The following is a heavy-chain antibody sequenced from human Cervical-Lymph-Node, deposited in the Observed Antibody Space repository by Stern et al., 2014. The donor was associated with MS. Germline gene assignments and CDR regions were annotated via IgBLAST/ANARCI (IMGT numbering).Heavy chain of an antibody. D-gene: IGHD3-3*01. Sequence: EVQLVQSGGGLIQPGGSLRLSCAAPGFTVSNNYMSWVRQAPGKGLEWVSLIYNADSTYYAGSVKGRFTISRENAQNKLFLKMNSLRAEDTAVYYCAKAIFGVNTAAMAPDAFDTWGQGTMVTVSS. J-gene: IGHJ3*02. CDR2: IYNADST. V-gene: IGHV3-53*01. CDR3: AKAIFGVNTAAMAPDAFDT. CDR1: GFTVSNNY.